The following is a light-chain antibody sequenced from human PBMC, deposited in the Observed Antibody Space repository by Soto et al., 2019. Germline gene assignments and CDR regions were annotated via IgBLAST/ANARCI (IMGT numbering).Light chain of an antibody. CDR3: CSHVDLGTWV. V-gene: IGLV2-23*01. J-gene: IGLJ3*02. Sequence: QSALTQPASVSGSPGQSITISCTGASSDVGSYNLVSWYQHHPGKAPKLMIYEATKRPSGVSDRFSGSESGNTASLTISGLQAEDEADYYCCSHVDLGTWVFGGGTKLTVL. CDR1: SSDVGSYNL. CDR2: EAT.